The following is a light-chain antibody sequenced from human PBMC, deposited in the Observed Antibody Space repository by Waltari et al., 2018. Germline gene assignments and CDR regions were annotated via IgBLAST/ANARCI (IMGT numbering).Light chain of an antibody. V-gene: IGKV1-39*01. Sequence: DIQMTQSPPSLSASVGDRVTISCRASQTVSNYLNWFQQKSGKDPKLLIYAASTLQGGVPPRFTGSGAGTDFTLTITSLQPEDFATYYCQQSYSLPPTFGQGTKVEVK. J-gene: IGKJ1*01. CDR1: QTVSNY. CDR2: AAS. CDR3: QQSYSLPPT.